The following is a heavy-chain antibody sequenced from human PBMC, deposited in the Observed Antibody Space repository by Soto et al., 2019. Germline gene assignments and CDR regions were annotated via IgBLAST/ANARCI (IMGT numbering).Heavy chain of an antibody. D-gene: IGHD1-20*01. J-gene: IGHJ4*02. CDR2: ISYDGSDK. Sequence: QVQLVESGGGVVQPGRSLRLSCAASGFTFSSYGMHWVRQAPGKGLEWVAVISYDGSDKYYADSVKGRFTISRDNSKNTLYLQMTSMRAEDTAVYYGAKGLSHNWHDFSDYWGQGTLVTVSS. CDR1: GFTFSSYG. CDR3: AKGLSHNWHDFSDY. V-gene: IGHV3-30*18.